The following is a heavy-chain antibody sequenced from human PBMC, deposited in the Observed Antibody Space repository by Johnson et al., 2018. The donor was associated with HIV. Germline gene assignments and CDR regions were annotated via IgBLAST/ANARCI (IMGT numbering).Heavy chain of an antibody. D-gene: IGHD6-13*01. CDR2: ISSSGGST. V-gene: IGHV3-64*04. J-gene: IGHJ3*02. CDR3: AKQETSPAAGTYGAFDI. Sequence: QVQLVESGGGVIRPGGSLRLSCAASGFTFSSYAMHWVRQAPGKGLEYVSAISSSGGSTYYADSVKGRFTISRDNSKNTLYLQMNSLRAEDTAVYYCAKQETSPAAGTYGAFDIWGQGTMVTVSS. CDR1: GFTFSSYA.